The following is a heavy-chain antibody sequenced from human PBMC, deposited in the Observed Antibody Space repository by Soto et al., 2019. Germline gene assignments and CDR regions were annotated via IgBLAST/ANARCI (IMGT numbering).Heavy chain of an antibody. J-gene: IGHJ6*02. Sequence: QVQLVESGGGVVQPGRSLRLSCAASGLTFSSYAMHWVRQAPGKGLEWVAVISYDGSNKYYADYVKGRFTISRDNSKHTLFLQMNSLRPEDTAVYYCARGPVGGVARSDYYFFGMDVWGQGTTVTVSS. CDR1: GLTFSSYA. CDR3: ARGPVGGVARSDYYFFGMDV. D-gene: IGHD1-26*01. V-gene: IGHV3-30-3*01. CDR2: ISYDGSNK.